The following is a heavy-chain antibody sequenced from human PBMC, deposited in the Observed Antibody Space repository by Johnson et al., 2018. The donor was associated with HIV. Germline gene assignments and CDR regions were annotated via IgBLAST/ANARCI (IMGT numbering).Heavy chain of an antibody. J-gene: IGHJ3*02. CDR1: GFIFNNHG. V-gene: IGHV3-20*04. CDR2: INWIGRST. Sequence: VQLVESGGSVVRPGGSLRLSCAASGFIFNNHGMNWVRQAPGRGLEWVAGINWIGRSTAYADSVKGRFTIARDNGDNSRYLQMNSLRAEDTALYYCARSYSGYDYGPFDMWGQGTMVTVSS. D-gene: IGHD5-12*01. CDR3: ARSYSGYDYGPFDM.